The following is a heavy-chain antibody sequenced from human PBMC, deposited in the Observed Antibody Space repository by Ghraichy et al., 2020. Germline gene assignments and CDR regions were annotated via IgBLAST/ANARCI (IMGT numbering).Heavy chain of an antibody. Sequence: GGSLRLSCVGSGFTFSSHGMSWVRQVPGKGLEWVANIKRDGSQKYYVGSVKGRFTISRDNSKNSLYLQMSSLRAGDTAVHYCARDSGDWTLDYWGQGTPVTASS. CDR2: IKRDGSQK. V-gene: IGHV3-7*03. CDR3: ARDSGDWTLDY. J-gene: IGHJ4*02. D-gene: IGHD2-21*02. CDR1: GFTFSSHG.